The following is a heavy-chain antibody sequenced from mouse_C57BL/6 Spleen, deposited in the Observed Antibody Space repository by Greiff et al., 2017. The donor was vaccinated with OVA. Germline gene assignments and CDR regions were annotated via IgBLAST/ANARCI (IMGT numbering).Heavy chain of an antibody. CDR3: ARAPFTTVVASYYFDY. V-gene: IGHV1-63*01. CDR1: GYTFTNYW. CDR2: IYPGGGYT. Sequence: QVQLKQSGAELVRPGTSVKMSCKASGYTFTNYWIGWAKQRPGHGLEWIGDIYPGGGYTNYNEKFKGKATLTADKSSSTAYMQFSSLTSEDSAIYYCARAPFTTVVASYYFDYWGQGTTLTVSS. J-gene: IGHJ2*01. D-gene: IGHD1-1*01.